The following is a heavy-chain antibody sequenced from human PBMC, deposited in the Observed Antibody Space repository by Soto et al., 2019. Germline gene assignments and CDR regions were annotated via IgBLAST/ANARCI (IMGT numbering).Heavy chain of an antibody. CDR3: ASRDPRNYYYYYGMDV. CDR1: GYTFTSYH. J-gene: IGHJ6*02. Sequence: ASVKVSCKASGYTFTSYHMHWVRQAPGQGLEWMGIINPSGGSTSYAQKFQGRVTMTRDTSTSTVYMELSSLRSEDTAVYYCASRDPRNYYYYYGMDVWGQGTTVTVSS. V-gene: IGHV1-46*01. CDR2: INPSGGST.